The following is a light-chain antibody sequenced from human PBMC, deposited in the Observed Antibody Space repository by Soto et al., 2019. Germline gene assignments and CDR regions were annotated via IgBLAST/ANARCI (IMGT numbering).Light chain of an antibody. CDR3: QQTYRIPPT. Sequence: DIQMTQSPSSLSASIGNRFTITCRASQSINSYLNWYQQKPGKAPNLLIYAASSLQSGVPPRFSGSGSGTGFTLTISSLQPEDFAFYYCQQTYRIPPTFGQGTRLEIK. CDR1: QSINSY. J-gene: IGKJ5*01. CDR2: AAS. V-gene: IGKV1-39*01.